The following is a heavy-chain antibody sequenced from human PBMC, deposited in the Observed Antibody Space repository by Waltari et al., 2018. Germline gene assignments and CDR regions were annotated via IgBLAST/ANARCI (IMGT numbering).Heavy chain of an antibody. CDR2: ISENSGSI. V-gene: IGHV3-9*01. Sequence: EVQLVESGGGLVQPGRSLRLSCAASGFTFDDYAMHWVRQAPGKGLEWVSGISENSGSIGYADSVKGRFTISRDNAKNSLYLQMNSLRAEDTALYYCAKATAYDILTGYPFDYWGQGTLVTVSS. J-gene: IGHJ4*02. CDR3: AKATAYDILTGYPFDY. D-gene: IGHD3-9*01. CDR1: GFTFDDYA.